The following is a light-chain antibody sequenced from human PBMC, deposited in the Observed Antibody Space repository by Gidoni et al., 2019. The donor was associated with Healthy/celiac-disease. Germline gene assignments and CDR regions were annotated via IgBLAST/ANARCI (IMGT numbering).Light chain of an antibody. Sequence: EIVLTQSPGTLSLSPGASATLSCRASQSVSSIFLAWYQQKPGQAPRLLIDGASSRATGTPDMFSGSGSGTDVTRPISRLEPEDSAVYYCQQYGSSPCTFGPGTKVDIK. CDR2: GAS. CDR3: QQYGSSPCT. V-gene: IGKV3-20*01. CDR1: QSVSSIF. J-gene: IGKJ3*01.